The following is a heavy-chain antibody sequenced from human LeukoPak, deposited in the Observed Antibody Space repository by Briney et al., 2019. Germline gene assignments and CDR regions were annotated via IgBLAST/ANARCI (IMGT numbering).Heavy chain of an antibody. V-gene: IGHV3-7*01. J-gene: IGHJ5*02. CDR2: IKQDGSEK. Sequence: GGSLRLSCAASGFTFSSYWMSWVRQAPGKGLEWVANIKQDGSEKYYVDSVKGRFTISRDNAKNSLYLQMNSLRAEDTAVYYCAKARPYYYGSGSYYPNWFDPWGQGTLVTVSS. CDR3: AKARPYYYGSGSYYPNWFDP. D-gene: IGHD3-10*01. CDR1: GFTFSSYW.